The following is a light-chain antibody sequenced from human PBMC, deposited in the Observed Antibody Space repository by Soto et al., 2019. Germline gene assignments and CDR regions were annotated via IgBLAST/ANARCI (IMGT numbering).Light chain of an antibody. V-gene: IGKV3-20*01. J-gene: IGKJ1*01. CDR2: DAS. CDR1: QSVSSSY. Sequence: EIVLTQSPGTLSLSPGERATLSCRASQSVSSSYLAWYQQKPGQAPRLLIYDASSRATGIPDRFSGSGSGTDFTLTISRLEPEDFAVYYCQQYNNFWTFGQGTKVEIK. CDR3: QQYNNFWT.